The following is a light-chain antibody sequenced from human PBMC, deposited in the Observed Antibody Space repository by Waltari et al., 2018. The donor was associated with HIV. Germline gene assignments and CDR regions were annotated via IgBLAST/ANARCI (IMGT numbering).Light chain of an antibody. V-gene: IGKV3-11*01. CDR3: QQRSNWPRT. CDR2: DAS. Sequence: EIVLIQSPVTVSLSPGERATLSSRASQSVGSYLAWYQQKAGQAPRLLIYDASNRATGIPARFTGSGSGTDFTLTISSLEPADVAVYYCQQRSNWPRTFGQGTKVEIK. CDR1: QSVGSY. J-gene: IGKJ1*01.